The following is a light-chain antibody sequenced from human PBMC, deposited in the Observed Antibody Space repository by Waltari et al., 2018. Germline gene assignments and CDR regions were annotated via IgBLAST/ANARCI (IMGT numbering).Light chain of an antibody. CDR1: SSNIGSTF. CDR2: RND. Sequence: QSVVTPPPSASGTPGQRVTIPCSGSSSNIGSTFVYWYQQLPGATPKVLICRNDRRPAGVPDRFSGSKSGTSASLDISGLRSEDEANYYCATWDGSLSAVVFGGGTKLTVL. CDR3: ATWDGSLSAVV. J-gene: IGLJ2*01. V-gene: IGLV1-47*01.